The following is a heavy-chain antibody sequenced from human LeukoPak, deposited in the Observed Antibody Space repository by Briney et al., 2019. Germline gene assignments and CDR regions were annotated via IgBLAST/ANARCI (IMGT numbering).Heavy chain of an antibody. CDR1: GFTFSSYW. Sequence: GGSLRLSCAASGFTFSSYWMHWVRQAPGKGLEWVSSISSSSSYIYYADSVKGRFTISRDNAKNSLYLQMNSLRAEDTALYYCASVDYYGSGNYYNDVDYWGQGTLVTVSS. J-gene: IGHJ4*02. CDR2: ISSSSSYI. D-gene: IGHD3-10*01. CDR3: ASVDYYGSGNYYNDVDY. V-gene: IGHV3-21*01.